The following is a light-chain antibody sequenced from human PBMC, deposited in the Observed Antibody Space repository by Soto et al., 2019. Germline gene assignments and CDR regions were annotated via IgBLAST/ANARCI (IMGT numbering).Light chain of an antibody. CDR1: SSDVGGYNY. V-gene: IGLV2-11*01. Sequence: QSALTQPRSVSGSPGQSVTISCTGTSSDVGGYNYVSWYQQHPGKAPKVMIYDVNKRPSGVPDRFSASKSGNTASLTISGLQAADEADYYCCSYAGRYTWVFGGGTKVTVL. J-gene: IGLJ3*02. CDR2: DVN. CDR3: CSYAGRYTWV.